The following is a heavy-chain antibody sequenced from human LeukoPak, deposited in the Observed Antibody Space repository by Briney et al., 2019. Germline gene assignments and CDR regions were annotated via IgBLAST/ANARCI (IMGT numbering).Heavy chain of an antibody. J-gene: IGHJ4*02. CDR2: IWYDGSNK. D-gene: IGHD1-1*01. V-gene: IGHV3-33*08. CDR1: GFTFSGSA. Sequence: GGSLKLSCAASGFTFSGSAMHWVRQAPGKGLEWVAVIWYDGSNKYYADSVKGRFTISRDNSKNTLYLQMNSLRAEDTAVYYCARDAGIESPRYYFDYWGQGTLVTVSS. CDR3: ARDAGIESPRYYFDY.